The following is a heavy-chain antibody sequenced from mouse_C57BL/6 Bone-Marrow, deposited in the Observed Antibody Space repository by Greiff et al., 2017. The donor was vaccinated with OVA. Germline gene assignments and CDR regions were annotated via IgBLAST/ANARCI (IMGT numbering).Heavy chain of an antibody. CDR2: ISYSGST. J-gene: IGHJ1*03. V-gene: IGHV3-8*01. CDR3: ARYHYYGSSHWYFDV. D-gene: IGHD1-1*01. CDR1: GYSITSDY. Sequence: VQLKESGPGLAKPSQPLSLTCSVTGYSITSDYWNWIRKFPGNKLEYMGYISYSGSTYYNPSLKSRISITRDTSKNQYYLQLNSVTTEDTATYYCARYHYYGSSHWYFDVWGTGTTVTVSS.